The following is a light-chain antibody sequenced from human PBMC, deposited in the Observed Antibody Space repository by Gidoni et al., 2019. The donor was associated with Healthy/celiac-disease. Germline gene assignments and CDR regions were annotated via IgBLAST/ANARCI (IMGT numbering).Light chain of an antibody. J-gene: IGKJ4*01. Sequence: DNQMTQFPSSLSASVGDRVTITCQASQDISNYLNWYQQKPGKAPKLLIYDASNLETGVPSRFSGSGSGTDFTFTISSLQPEDIATYYCQQYDNPPLTFGGGTKVEIK. CDR3: QQYDNPPLT. V-gene: IGKV1-33*01. CDR2: DAS. CDR1: QDISNY.